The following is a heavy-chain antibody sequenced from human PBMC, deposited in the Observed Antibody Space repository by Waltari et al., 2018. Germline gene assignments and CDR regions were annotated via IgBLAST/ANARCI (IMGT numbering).Heavy chain of an antibody. CDR1: GFTFSTFE. CDR2: ISSSGSTT. Sequence: EGQLVESGGGLVQPGGSLRLACSASGFTFSTFEMSWVRQAPGKGLECVSYISSSGSTTHYADAVKGRFSMSRDNGKNILYLQMNSLRVEDTAVYYCARVPLAAYYYYMDVWGEGTTVTVSS. V-gene: IGHV3-48*03. J-gene: IGHJ6*03. D-gene: IGHD6-19*01. CDR3: ARVPLAAYYYYMDV.